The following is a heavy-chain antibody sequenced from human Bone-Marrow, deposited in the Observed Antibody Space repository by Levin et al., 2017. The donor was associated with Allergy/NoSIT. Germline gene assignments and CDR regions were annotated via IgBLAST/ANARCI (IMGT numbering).Heavy chain of an antibody. D-gene: IGHD3-3*02. Sequence: PSETLSLTCSVSGGSISSYFWSWMRQPPGKALEWIGYIYDSGSTNYNPSLRSRVTISGDTSKNQFSLKVSSVTAADTAMYYCARHIRNYGMDVWGQGTTVTVSS. CDR2: IYDSGST. CDR1: GGSISSYF. V-gene: IGHV4-59*08. CDR3: ARHIRNYGMDV. J-gene: IGHJ6*02.